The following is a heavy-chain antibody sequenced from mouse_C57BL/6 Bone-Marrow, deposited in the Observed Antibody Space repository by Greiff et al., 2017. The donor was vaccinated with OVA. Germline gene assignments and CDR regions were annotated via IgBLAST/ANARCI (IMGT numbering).Heavy chain of an antibody. CDR2: IYPGSGNT. CDR3: ARVLYDYDVLDYFDY. Sequence: QVQLQQSGAELARPGASVKLSCKASGYTFTDYYINWVKQRPGQGLEWIARIYPGSGNTYYNEKFKGKATLTAEKSSSTAYMQLSSLTSEDSAVYFCARVLYDYDVLDYFDYWGQGTTLTVSS. CDR1: GYTFTDYY. V-gene: IGHV1-76*01. D-gene: IGHD2-4*01. J-gene: IGHJ2*01.